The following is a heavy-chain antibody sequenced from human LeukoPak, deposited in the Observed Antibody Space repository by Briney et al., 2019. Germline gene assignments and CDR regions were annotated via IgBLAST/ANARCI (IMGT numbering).Heavy chain of an antibody. D-gene: IGHD1-14*01. V-gene: IGHV3-23*01. CDR2: ISNSGGSA. CDR1: VFTFSSSA. Sequence: GGSLRLSCAASVFTFSSSAMSWVRQASGKGLEWVSVISNSGGSAYYADSVKGRFTISRDNSKNTLYLQMNSLRAEDTAVYYCAKDLSLTAWGQGTLVTVSS. J-gene: IGHJ5*02. CDR3: AKDLSLTA.